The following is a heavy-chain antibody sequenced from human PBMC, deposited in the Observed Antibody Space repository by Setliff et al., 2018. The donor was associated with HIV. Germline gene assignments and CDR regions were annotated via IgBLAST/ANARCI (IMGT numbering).Heavy chain of an antibody. V-gene: IGHV3-66*02. CDR2: IYSGGNK. D-gene: IGHD3-16*01. Sequence: GGSLRLSCEASGLTVTNNYMSWVRQAPGKGLEWVSVIYSGGNKYYADSVKGRFIISRDNSKNTLYLQMNSLSAEDTALYYCARDRRPVWGMDVWGQGTTVTVSS. CDR3: ARDRRPVWGMDV. J-gene: IGHJ6*02. CDR1: GLTVTNNY.